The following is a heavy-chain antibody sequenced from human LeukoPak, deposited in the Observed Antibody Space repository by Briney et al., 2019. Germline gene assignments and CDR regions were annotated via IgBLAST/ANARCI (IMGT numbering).Heavy chain of an antibody. D-gene: IGHD3-22*01. V-gene: IGHV1-18*01. Sequence: APVKVSCKASGYTFTSYGISWVRQAPGQGLEWMGWISAYNGNTNYAQKLQGRVTMTTDTSTSTAYMELRSLRSDDTAVYYCARDSADYYDSSALHYFDYWGQGTLVTVSS. J-gene: IGHJ4*02. CDR1: GYTFTSYG. CDR2: ISAYNGNT. CDR3: ARDSADYYDSSALHYFDY.